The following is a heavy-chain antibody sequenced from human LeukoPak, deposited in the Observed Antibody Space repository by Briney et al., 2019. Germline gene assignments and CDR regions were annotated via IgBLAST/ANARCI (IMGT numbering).Heavy chain of an antibody. CDR2: INPNSGGT. CDR1: GYTFTGYY. Sequence: AAVKVSCKASGYTFTGYYMHWVRQAPGQGLEWMGWINPNSGGTNYAQKFQGRVTMTRDTSIVTAYMEVSRLGSDDTAVYFCATYGDYEGIDYWGQGTLVTFSS. J-gene: IGHJ4*02. V-gene: IGHV1-2*02. D-gene: IGHD4-17*01. CDR3: ATYGDYEGIDY.